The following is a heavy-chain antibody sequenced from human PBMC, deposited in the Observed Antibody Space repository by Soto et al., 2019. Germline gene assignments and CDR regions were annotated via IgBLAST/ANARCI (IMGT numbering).Heavy chain of an antibody. CDR2: IYPGDSDT. D-gene: IGHD3-9*01. Sequence: PGESLKISCKGSGYSFTSYWIGWVRQMPGKGLEWMGIIYPGDSDTRYSPSFQGQVTISADKSISTAYLQWSSLKASDTAMYYCARPSRGRDILTGYPVGAYYYCMVVWGQGTTVSVS. CDR3: ARPSRGRDILTGYPVGAYYYCMVV. CDR1: GYSFTSYW. V-gene: IGHV5-51*01. J-gene: IGHJ6*02.